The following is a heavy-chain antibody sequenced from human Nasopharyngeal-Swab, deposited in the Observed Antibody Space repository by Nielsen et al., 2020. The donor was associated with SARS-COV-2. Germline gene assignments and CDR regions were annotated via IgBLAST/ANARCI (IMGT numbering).Heavy chain of an antibody. J-gene: IGHJ5*02. CDR3: AGDPAGQNWFDP. Sequence: SVKVSCKASGYTFTGYYMHWVRQAAGQGLEWMGRINPNSGGTNYAQKFQGRVTMTRDTSISTAYMELSRLRSDDTGVYYCAGDPAGQNWFDPWGQGTLVTVSS. V-gene: IGHV1-2*05. CDR1: GYTFTGYY. CDR2: INPNSGGT.